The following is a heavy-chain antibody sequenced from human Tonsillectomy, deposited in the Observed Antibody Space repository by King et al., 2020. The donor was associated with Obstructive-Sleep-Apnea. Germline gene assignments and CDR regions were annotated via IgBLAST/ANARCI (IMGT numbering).Heavy chain of an antibody. D-gene: IGHD5-12*01. Sequence: VQLQQWGAGLLKPSETLSLTCAVYGGSSSGNYWTWIRQSPGKGLEWIGEINHSGTTKCNPSLKSRVTISEDTSNNQFSLKLSSVTVADTAVYFCARLRCYDFGGLDAFDIWGQGTMVTVSS. CDR3: ARLRCYDFGGLDAFDI. J-gene: IGHJ3*02. CDR2: INHSGTT. CDR1: GGSSSGNY. V-gene: IGHV4-34*01.